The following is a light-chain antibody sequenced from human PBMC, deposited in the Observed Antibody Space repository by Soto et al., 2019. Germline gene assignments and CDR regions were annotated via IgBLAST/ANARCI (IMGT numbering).Light chain of an antibody. CDR2: VAS. Sequence: EIVLTQSPGTLSLSPGERATLSCRASQSVSSSYLAWYQQRPGQAPRLLIYVASSRATGVPDRFSGSGSGTDFTLTISRLEPEDFAVYYCQQYGSSPITFGQGTRLEIK. V-gene: IGKV3-20*01. CDR1: QSVSSSY. CDR3: QQYGSSPIT. J-gene: IGKJ5*01.